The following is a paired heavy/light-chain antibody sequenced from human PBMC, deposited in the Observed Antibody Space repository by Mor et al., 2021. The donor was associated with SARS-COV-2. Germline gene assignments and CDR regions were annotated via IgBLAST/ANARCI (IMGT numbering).Light chain of an antibody. V-gene: IGKV2D-29*01. CDR1: QSLLHSDGSTY. J-gene: IGKJ4*01. CDR3: MQSIQLPLT. CDR2: EVS. Sequence: DIVMTQTPLSLSVTPGQPASISCKSSQSLLHSDGSTYLYWYLQKPGQPPQLLIYEVSNRFSGVPERFSGSGSRTDFTLKISRVEAEDVGVYYCMQSIQLPLTFGGGTKVEIK.
Heavy chain of an antibody. V-gene: IGHV3-33*01. D-gene: IGHD5-12*01. CDR2: VYDDGSND. Sequence: QVQLVESGGGVVQPGKSLRLSCEASGFTFSAYGMHWVRQAPGKGLEWVALVYDDGSNDYYADFVRGRFTISRDNAKNTLYLQMNGLRAADTAVYYCARMGHTSAYDVYYFDYWGQGTLVTVSS. CDR1: GFTFSAYG. J-gene: IGHJ4*02. CDR3: ARMGHTSAYDVYYFDY.